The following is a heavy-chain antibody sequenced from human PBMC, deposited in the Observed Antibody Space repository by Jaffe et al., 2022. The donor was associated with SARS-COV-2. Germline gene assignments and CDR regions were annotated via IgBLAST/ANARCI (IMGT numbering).Heavy chain of an antibody. J-gene: IGHJ6*03. CDR2: MNPNSGNT. D-gene: IGHD2-2*02. Sequence: QVQLVQSGAEVKKPGASVKVSCKASGYTFTSYDINWVRQATGQGLEWMGWMNPNSGNTGYAQKFQGRVTMTRNTSISTAYMELSSLRSEDTAVYYCARGGGSTSCHRADYYYYYMDVWGKGTTVTVSS. CDR3: ARGGGSTSCHRADYYYYYMDV. CDR1: GYTFTSYD. V-gene: IGHV1-8*01.